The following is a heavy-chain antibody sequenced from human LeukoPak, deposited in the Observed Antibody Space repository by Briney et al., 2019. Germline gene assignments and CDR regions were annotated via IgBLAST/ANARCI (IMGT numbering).Heavy chain of an antibody. CDR1: GFTFSSYS. V-gene: IGHV3-21*01. CDR3: AKGLGGDYDSSGYYSVTFDY. Sequence: GGSLRLSCAASGFTFSSYSMNWVRQAPGKGLEWVSSISSSSSYIYYADSVKGRFTISRDNAKNSLYLQMNSLRAEDTAVYYCAKGLGGDYDSSGYYSVTFDYWGQGTLVTVSS. CDR2: ISSSSSYI. J-gene: IGHJ4*02. D-gene: IGHD3-22*01.